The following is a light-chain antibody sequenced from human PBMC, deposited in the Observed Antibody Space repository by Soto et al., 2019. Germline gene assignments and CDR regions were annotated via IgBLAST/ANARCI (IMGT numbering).Light chain of an antibody. J-gene: IGKJ1*01. Sequence: DIQITQSPSTLSASVGDTVTVTCRASQSVSGWLAWYRQKPGEAPQLLIYDASTLPRGVPPRLSRRGSGPKFTLTIARLQPDDFATYNCQQYETFSGTFGPGTKV. CDR3: QQYETFSGT. V-gene: IGKV1-5*01. CDR2: DAS. CDR1: QSVSGW.